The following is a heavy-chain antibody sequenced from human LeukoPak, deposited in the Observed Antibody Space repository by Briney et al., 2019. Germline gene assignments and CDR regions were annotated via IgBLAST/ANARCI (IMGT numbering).Heavy chain of an antibody. J-gene: IGHJ4*02. CDR2: IKQDGSQE. Sequence: PGGSLRLSCAASRFTLSTYWMSWVRQAPGKGLEWVAHIKQDGSQEYYVDSVKGRFTISRDSAKNSLYLQMNNLRAEDTAIYYCAKKGAVTATGYFDYWGQGTLVTVSS. CDR1: RFTLSTYW. D-gene: IGHD2-21*02. CDR3: AKKGAVTATGYFDY. V-gene: IGHV3-7*03.